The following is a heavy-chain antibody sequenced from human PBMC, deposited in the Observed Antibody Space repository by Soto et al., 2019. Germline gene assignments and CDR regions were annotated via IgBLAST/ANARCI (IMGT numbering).Heavy chain of an antibody. V-gene: IGHV3-23*01. D-gene: IGHD5-18*01. Sequence: GGSLRLSCAASGFTFSSYAMSWVRQAPGKGLEWVSASSGSGGSTYYADSVNGQFTNSRDNSKNTLYLQMNSLRAEDTAVYYCANSVDTAMDYYGMDVLGQGTTVTVSS. CDR3: ANSVDTAMDYYGMDV. J-gene: IGHJ6*02. CDR2: SSGSGGST. CDR1: GFTFSSYA.